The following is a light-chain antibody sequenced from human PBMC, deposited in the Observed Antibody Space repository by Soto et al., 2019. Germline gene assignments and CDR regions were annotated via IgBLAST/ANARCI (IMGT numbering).Light chain of an antibody. CDR3: QQTASAPPWT. CDR1: QRIGTY. V-gene: IGKV1-39*01. J-gene: IGKJ1*01. CDR2: GAS. Sequence: DIQMTQYTTSLSASVADRVTISCRASQRIGTYLAWYQQKPGKAPRLLISGASSVQSGVPPRFSGSGSATDFILTISSLRLEDIATYYCQQTASAPPWTFGQGTKVDIK.